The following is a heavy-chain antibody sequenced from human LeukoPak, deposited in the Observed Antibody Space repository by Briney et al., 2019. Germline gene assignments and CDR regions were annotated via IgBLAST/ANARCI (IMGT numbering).Heavy chain of an antibody. Sequence: PSETLSLTCAVSGYSISTGYYWGWIRQPPGKGLEWIGRNYHSGSTYTTPPLKSRVTISVDTSKNQFSLKLSSVTAADTAVYYCARLYYSYGIMDFDYWGQGTLVTVSS. CDR1: GYSISTGYY. CDR3: ARLYYSYGIMDFDY. J-gene: IGHJ4*02. D-gene: IGHD5-18*01. CDR2: NYHSGST. V-gene: IGHV4-38-2*01.